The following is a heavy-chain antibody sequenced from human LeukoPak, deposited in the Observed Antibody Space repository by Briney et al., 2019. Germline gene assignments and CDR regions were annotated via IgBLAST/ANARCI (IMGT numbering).Heavy chain of an antibody. Sequence: GGSLRLSCAASGFTFSTYSMNWVRQAPGKGLEWVSYISSGSSPIYYADSVKGRFTISRDNVKSSLYLQMNSLRAEDTAVYYCAELGITMIGGVWGKGTTVTISS. CDR1: GFTFSTYS. V-gene: IGHV3-48*01. J-gene: IGHJ6*04. CDR2: ISSGSSPI. CDR3: AELGITMIGGV. D-gene: IGHD3-10*02.